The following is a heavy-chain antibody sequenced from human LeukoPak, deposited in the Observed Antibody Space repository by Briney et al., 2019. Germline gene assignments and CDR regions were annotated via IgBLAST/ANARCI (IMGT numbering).Heavy chain of an antibody. CDR2: ISGSGGST. CDR3: ARAVGPPPYYDSSGYIAYYYYGMDV. J-gene: IGHJ6*02. Sequence: GGSLRLSCAASGFTFSSYAMSWVRQAPGKGLEWVSAISGSGGSTSYAQKFQGRVTMTRDTSTSTVYMELSSLRSEDTAVYYCARAVGPPPYYDSSGYIAYYYYGMDVWGQGTTVTVSS. CDR1: GFTFSSYA. V-gene: IGHV3-23*01. D-gene: IGHD3-22*01.